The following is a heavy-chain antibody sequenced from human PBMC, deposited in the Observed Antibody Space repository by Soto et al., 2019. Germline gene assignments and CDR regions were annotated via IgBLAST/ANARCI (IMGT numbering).Heavy chain of an antibody. CDR2: INAYNGDT. CDR1: GYTFAYFG. CDR3: ARAIPGGYGHTTLNY. J-gene: IGHJ4*02. V-gene: IGHV1-18*01. Sequence: QVQLVQSGAGVKQPGASVKVSCKASGYTFAYFGISWVRQAPGQGLEWMGWINAYNGDTNYAQKFPGRVTVTTDTSTSTAHMALRSLRSDDTAVYYCARAIPGGYGHTTLNYWGQGPLVTVSS. D-gene: IGHD5-18*01.